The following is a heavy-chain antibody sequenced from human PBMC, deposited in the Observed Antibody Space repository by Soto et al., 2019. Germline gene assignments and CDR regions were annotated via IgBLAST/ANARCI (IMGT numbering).Heavy chain of an antibody. D-gene: IGHD5-12*01. CDR2: IYYSGST. J-gene: IGHJ4*02. Sequence: SETLSLTCTVSGGSISSSSYYWGWIRQPPGKGLEWIGSIYYSGSTYYNPSLKSRVTISVDTSKNQFSLKLSSVTAADTAVYYCARRRFLGYSGYGNDYWGQGTLVTVSS. CDR1: GGSISSSSYY. V-gene: IGHV4-39*01. CDR3: ARRRFLGYSGYGNDY.